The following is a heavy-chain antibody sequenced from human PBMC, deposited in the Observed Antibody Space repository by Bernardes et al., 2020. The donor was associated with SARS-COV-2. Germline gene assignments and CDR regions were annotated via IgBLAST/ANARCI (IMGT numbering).Heavy chain of an antibody. D-gene: IGHD3-3*01. CDR2: ISYDGSNK. V-gene: IGHV3-30*18. CDR3: AKDQAYYDFWSGYMAPPVYYYYYGMDV. Sequence: GSMRLSWAASGFTFSSYGMHWVRPAPGKGLEWVAVISYDGSNKYYADSVKGRFTISRDNSKNTLYLQMNSLRAEDTAVYYCAKDQAYYDFWSGYMAPPVYYYYYGMDVWGQGTTVTVSS. J-gene: IGHJ6*02. CDR1: GFTFSSYG.